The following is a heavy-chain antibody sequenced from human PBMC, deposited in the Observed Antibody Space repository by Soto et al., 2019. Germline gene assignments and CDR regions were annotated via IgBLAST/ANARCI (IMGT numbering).Heavy chain of an antibody. CDR1: GGTFSSYA. J-gene: IGHJ6*02. CDR3: ARGKGMEENYYYYGLDI. Sequence: SVKVSCKASGGTFSSYAISWVRQAPGQGLEWMGGIIPIFGTANYAQKFQGRVTITADKSTSTAYMELSSLRSEDTAVYYCARGKGMEENYYYYGLDIWGQGTTVTASS. D-gene: IGHD1-1*01. CDR2: IIPIFGTA. V-gene: IGHV1-69*06.